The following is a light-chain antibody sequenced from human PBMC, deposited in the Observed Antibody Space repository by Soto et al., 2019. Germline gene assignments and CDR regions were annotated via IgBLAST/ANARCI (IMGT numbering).Light chain of an antibody. J-gene: IGLJ1*01. Sequence: QSVLTQPPSVSAAPGQQVTISCSGSSSNIGDNYVSWYQHLPGTAPKLVVYDNDRRPSGIPGRFSGSKSGTSATLVITGLQTGDEADYYCGTWDDRLDGNYVFGTGTKLHVL. V-gene: IGLV1-51*01. CDR1: SSNIGDNY. CDR2: DND. CDR3: GTWDDRLDGNYV.